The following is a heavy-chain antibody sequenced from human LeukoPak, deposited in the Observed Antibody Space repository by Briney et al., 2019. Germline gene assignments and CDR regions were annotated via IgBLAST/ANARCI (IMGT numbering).Heavy chain of an antibody. J-gene: IGHJ4*02. CDR3: AKGAGYSSGWLPTDY. CDR1: GFTFSSYG. V-gene: IGHV3-23*01. Sequence: PGGSLRLSCVASGFTFSSYGMHWVRQAPGKGLEWVSAISGSGGSTYYADSVKGRFTISRDNSKNTLYLQMNSLRAEDTAVYYCAKGAGYSSGWLPTDYWGQGTLVTVSS. CDR2: ISGSGGST. D-gene: IGHD6-19*01.